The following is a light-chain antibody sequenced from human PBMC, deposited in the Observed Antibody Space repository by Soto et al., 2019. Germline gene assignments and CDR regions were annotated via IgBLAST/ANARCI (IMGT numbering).Light chain of an antibody. CDR3: QQYNSYLYT. V-gene: IGKV1-5*01. CDR1: QSISSW. Sequence: DIQMTQSPSTLSASVGDRVTITCRASQSISSWLAWYQQKPGKAPKLLIYDASSLESGVPSRFSGSVSGTKFTLTISSLQPDDLATYYCQQYNSYLYTFGQGTKLEIK. CDR2: DAS. J-gene: IGKJ2*01.